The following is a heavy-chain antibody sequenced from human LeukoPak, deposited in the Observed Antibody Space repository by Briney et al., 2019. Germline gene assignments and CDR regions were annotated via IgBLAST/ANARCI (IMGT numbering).Heavy chain of an antibody. CDR2: ISAYNGNT. V-gene: IGHV1-18*01. Sequence: ASVKVSCKASGYTFTSYGISWVRQAPGQGLEWMGWISAYNGNTNYAQKLQGRVTMTTDTSTSTAYMELRSLRSDDTAVYYCARGVYDSSGYYPPPLWYYYYMDVWGKGTTVTVSS. CDR3: ARGVYDSSGYYPPPLWYYYYMDV. CDR1: GYTFTSYG. D-gene: IGHD3-22*01. J-gene: IGHJ6*03.